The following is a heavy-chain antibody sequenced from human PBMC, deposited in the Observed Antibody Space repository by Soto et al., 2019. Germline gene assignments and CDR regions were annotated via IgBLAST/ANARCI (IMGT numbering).Heavy chain of an antibody. V-gene: IGHV1-18*01. CDR3: ARQNYYSGMDV. CDR1: GYTFTSYF. CDR2: ISAYNGNA. Sequence: ASVKVSCKVSGYTFTSYFITWVRQAPGQGLEWMGWISAYNGNANYAQMLQGRVTMTTDTSTSTAYMELRSLRSDDTAVYYCARQNYYSGMDVWGQGTTVTVSS. J-gene: IGHJ6*02.